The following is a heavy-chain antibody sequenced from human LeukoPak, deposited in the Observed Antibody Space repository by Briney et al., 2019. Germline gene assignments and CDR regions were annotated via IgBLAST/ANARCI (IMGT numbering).Heavy chain of an antibody. CDR1: GFTVSSNY. CDR3: AKSGLGGITIFGVVIHYFDY. J-gene: IGHJ4*02. D-gene: IGHD3-3*01. V-gene: IGHV3-23*01. Sequence: GGSLRLSCAASGFTVSSNYMSWVRQAPGKGLEWVSAISGSGGSTYYADSVKGRFTISRDNSKNTLYLQMNSLRAEDTAVYYCAKSGLGGITIFGVVIHYFDYWGQGTLVTVSS. CDR2: ISGSGGST.